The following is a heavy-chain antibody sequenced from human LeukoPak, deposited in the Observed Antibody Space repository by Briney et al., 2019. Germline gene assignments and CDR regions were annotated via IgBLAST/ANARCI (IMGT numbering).Heavy chain of an antibody. Sequence: GGSLRLSCAASGFIFSNYWMSWVRQAPGKGLEWVANINQDGSEKYYVDSVQGRFTISRDNAKNSLYLQMNSLRAEDTAVYYCARDSYGTSGYQGWFDPWGQGTLVTVSS. D-gene: IGHD5-12*01. CDR2: INQDGSEK. J-gene: IGHJ5*02. CDR3: ARDSYGTSGYQGWFDP. CDR1: GFIFSNYW. V-gene: IGHV3-7*01.